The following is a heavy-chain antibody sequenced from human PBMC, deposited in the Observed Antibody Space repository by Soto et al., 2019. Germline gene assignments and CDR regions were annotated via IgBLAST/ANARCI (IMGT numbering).Heavy chain of an antibody. J-gene: IGHJ5*02. Sequence: SETLSLTCTVSGGSISSYYWSWIRQPPGKGLEWIGYIYYSGSTNYNPSLKSRVTISEDTSKNQFSQKLSSVTAADSAVYYCARHTMVRGVIRDVYNWFDPWGQGTLVTVSS. CDR2: IYYSGST. D-gene: IGHD3-10*01. CDR3: ARHTMVRGVIRDVYNWFDP. CDR1: GGSISSYY. V-gene: IGHV4-59*08.